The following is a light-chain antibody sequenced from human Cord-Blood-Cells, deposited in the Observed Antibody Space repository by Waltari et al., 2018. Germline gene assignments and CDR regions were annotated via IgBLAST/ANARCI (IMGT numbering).Light chain of an antibody. CDR2: EGS. CDR3: CSYAGSSTLWV. V-gene: IGLV2-23*01. J-gene: IGLJ3*02. Sequence: QSALTQPASVSGSPGQSITISCTGTSSYVGSYNLVPWYQQHPGKAPKLMIDEGSKRPSGVSNRFSGSKSGNTASLTISGLQAEDEADYYCCSYAGSSTLWVFGGGTKLTVL. CDR1: SSYVGSYNL.